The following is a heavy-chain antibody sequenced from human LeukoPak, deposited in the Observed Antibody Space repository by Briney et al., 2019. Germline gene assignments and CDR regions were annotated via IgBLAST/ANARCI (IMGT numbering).Heavy chain of an antibody. D-gene: IGHD4-17*01. CDR2: ISAYNGNT. Sequence: ASVTVSFKASGYTFTIYGISWVRQAPGQGLEWMGWISAYNGNTNYAQKLQGRVTMTTDTSTSTAYMELRSLRSDDTAVYYCARGDYGHPLDYWGQGTLVTVSS. J-gene: IGHJ4*02. CDR1: GYTFTIYG. CDR3: ARGDYGHPLDY. V-gene: IGHV1-18*01.